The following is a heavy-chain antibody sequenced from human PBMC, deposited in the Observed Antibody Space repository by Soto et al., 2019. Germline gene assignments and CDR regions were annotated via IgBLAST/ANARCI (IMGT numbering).Heavy chain of an antibody. Sequence: EVQLLESGGGLEQPGGSLRLSCAASGFIFSSYAMNWVRQTPGKGLEWVSGISGSGVSTYYADSVKGRFSISRDNSKNTLYLQMNGLRVEDTAKYFCAKDGRRVGPTLNWLDSWGQGTQVTVTS. V-gene: IGHV3-23*01. J-gene: IGHJ5*01. D-gene: IGHD1-26*01. CDR3: AKDGRRVGPTLNWLDS. CDR2: ISGSGVST. CDR1: GFIFSSYA.